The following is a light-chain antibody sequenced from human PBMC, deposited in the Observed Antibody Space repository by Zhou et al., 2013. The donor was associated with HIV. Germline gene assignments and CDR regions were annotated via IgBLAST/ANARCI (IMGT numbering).Light chain of an antibody. CDR2: DAS. CDR3: QQYNNWPPLT. Sequence: EIVMTQSPATLSVSPGERATLSCRASQSVTSNLAWYQQKPGHSPRLLIYDASTRATGIPARFSGSGSGTEFTLTISSLQSEDFAVYYCQQYNNWPPLTFGGGTKVEIK. V-gene: IGKV3-15*01. J-gene: IGKJ4*01. CDR1: QSVTSN.